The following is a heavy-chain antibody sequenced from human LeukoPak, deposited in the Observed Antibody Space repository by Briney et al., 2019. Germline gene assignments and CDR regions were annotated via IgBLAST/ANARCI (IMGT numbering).Heavy chain of an antibody. J-gene: IGHJ6*03. CDR1: GFTFSSYW. V-gene: IGHV3-7*01. CDR2: IKQDGSEK. CDR3: ARDQVRYDILTGYSSTGYMDV. Sequence: GGSLRLSCAASGFTFSSYWMTWVRQAPGKGLEWLANIKQDGSEKYYVDSVKGRFTISRDNAKNSLYLQMNSLRAEDTAVYYCARDQVRYDILTGYSSTGYMDVWGKGTTVTVSS. D-gene: IGHD3-9*01.